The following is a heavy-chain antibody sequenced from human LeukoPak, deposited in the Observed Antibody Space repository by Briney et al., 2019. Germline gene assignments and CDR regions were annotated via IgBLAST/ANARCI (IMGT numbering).Heavy chain of an antibody. V-gene: IGHV3-9*03. D-gene: IGHD2-2*01. CDR3: TKSGGSSTACYYNK. CDR1: GFAFDDYA. J-gene: IGHJ4*02. CDR2: ISWNSGSI. Sequence: GRSLRLSCAASGFAFDDYAMHWVRQAPGKGLEWVSGISWNSGSIGYADSVKGRFTISRDNAKNSLYLQMNSLRAEDMAFYYCTKSGGSSTACYYNKWGQGTLVTVSS.